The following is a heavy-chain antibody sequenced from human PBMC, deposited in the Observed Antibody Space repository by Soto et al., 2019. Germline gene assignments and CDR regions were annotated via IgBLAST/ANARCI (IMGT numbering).Heavy chain of an antibody. CDR3: ARRLIVATIDY. CDR1: GGSISSSSYY. Sequence: SETLSLTCTVSGGSISSSSYYWAWIRQPPGEGLEWIGSIYFSGTTFYNPSLKTRVTISGDTSKNQFSLELNSVTAADTAVYYCARRLIVATIDYWGQGTLVTVS. CDR2: IYFSGTT. J-gene: IGHJ4*02. V-gene: IGHV4-39*01. D-gene: IGHD5-12*01.